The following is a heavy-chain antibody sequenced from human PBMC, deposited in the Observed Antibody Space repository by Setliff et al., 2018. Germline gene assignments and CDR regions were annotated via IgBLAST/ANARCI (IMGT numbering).Heavy chain of an antibody. D-gene: IGHD2-15*01. CDR3: ARILGYCSGGSCYVPY. Sequence: SETLSLTCTVSGGPISSSNYYWGWIRQPPGKGLEWIGNIYYGGSAYYNPSLKSRVTISVDTSKNQFSLKLSSVTAADTAMYYCARILGYCSGGSCYVPYWGQGTLVTVS. CDR2: IYYGGSA. CDR1: GGPISSSNYY. V-gene: IGHV4-39*07. J-gene: IGHJ4*02.